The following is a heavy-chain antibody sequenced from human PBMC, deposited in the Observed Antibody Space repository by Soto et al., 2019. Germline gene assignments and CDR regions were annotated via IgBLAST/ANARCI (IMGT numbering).Heavy chain of an antibody. CDR2: IIPIFGTA. CDR3: ARDDYSNYNGLGIVDYYYYGMDV. J-gene: IGHJ6*02. CDR1: GGTFSSYA. D-gene: IGHD4-4*01. Sequence: GASVKVSCKASGGTFSSYAISWVRQAPGQGLEWMGGIIPIFGTANYAQKFQGRVTITADESTSTAYMELSSLRSEDTAVYYCARDDYSNYNGLGIVDYYYYGMDVWGQGTTVTVSS. V-gene: IGHV1-69*13.